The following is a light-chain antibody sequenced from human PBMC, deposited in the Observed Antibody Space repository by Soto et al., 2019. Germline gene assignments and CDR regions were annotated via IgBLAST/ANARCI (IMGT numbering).Light chain of an antibody. J-gene: IGKJ1*01. V-gene: IGKV2-28*01. Sequence: DLVMTQSPLSLPVTPGEPASISCRSSESLLHSNGYNYLDWYLQKPGQSPQLLIFLGSNRASGVPDRFSGSGTGTDVPLKISRVEAEDVGVYYCMQALQTPWTCGQGTKVDIK. CDR1: ESLLHSNGYNY. CDR3: MQALQTPWT. CDR2: LGS.